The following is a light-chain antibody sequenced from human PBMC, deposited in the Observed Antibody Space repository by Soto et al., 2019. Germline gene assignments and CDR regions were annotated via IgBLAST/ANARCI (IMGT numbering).Light chain of an antibody. J-gene: IGLJ3*02. CDR1: SGHSSYA. CDR3: QTWGTGILV. Sequence: QLVLTQSPSASASLGASVKLTCALSSGHSSYAIAWHQQQPEKGPRALMKLNSDGSHTRGDGIPDRFSGSSSGAERYLTISSLQSEDDADYYCQTWGTGILVFGGGTNLTVL. CDR2: LNSDGSH. V-gene: IGLV4-69*01.